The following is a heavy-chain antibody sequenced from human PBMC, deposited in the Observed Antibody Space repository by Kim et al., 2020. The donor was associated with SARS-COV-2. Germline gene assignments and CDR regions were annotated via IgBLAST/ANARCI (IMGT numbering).Heavy chain of an antibody. CDR2: ISSSSSYI. Sequence: GGSLRLSCAASGFTFSSYSMNWVRQAPGKGLEWVSSISSSSSYIYYADSVKGRFTISRDNAKNSLYLQMNSLRAEDTAVYYCARDNDYGGNRWFPDRDYWGQGTLVTVSS. D-gene: IGHD4-17*01. CDR3: ARDNDYGGNRWFPDRDY. CDR1: GFTFSSYS. J-gene: IGHJ4*02. V-gene: IGHV3-21*01.